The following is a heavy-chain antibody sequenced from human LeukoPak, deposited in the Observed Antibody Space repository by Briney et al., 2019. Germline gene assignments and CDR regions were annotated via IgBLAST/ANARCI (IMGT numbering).Heavy chain of an antibody. V-gene: IGHV4-4*09. CDR3: ARQGAVDI. CDR1: GDSISSYY. Sequence: SETLSLTCTVSGDSISSYYWSWIRQPPGKGLEWIGFIYSSGSANYSPSLRSRVTMSVDMSKNQFSLKLRFVTAADTAVYYCARQGAVDIWGQGTMVIVSS. J-gene: IGHJ3*02. CDR2: IYSSGSA.